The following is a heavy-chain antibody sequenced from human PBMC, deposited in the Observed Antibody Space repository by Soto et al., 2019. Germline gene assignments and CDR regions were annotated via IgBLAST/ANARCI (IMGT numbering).Heavy chain of an antibody. J-gene: IGHJ4*02. CDR2: INRDGSST. CDR1: GFTFSSYW. D-gene: IGHD6-13*01. Sequence: EVQLVESGGGLVQPGGSLRLSCAASGFTFSSYWMHWVRQAPGKGLVWVSRINRDGSSTNYADSARGRVTISRDNAKNQMYLQVNGLRAEDTAVYYCAREIATTGEYYFDYWGQGILVTVSS. V-gene: IGHV3-74*01. CDR3: AREIATTGEYYFDY.